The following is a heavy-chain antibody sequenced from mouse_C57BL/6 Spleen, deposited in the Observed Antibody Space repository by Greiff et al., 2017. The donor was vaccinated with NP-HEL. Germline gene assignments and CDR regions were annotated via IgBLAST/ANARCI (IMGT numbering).Heavy chain of an antibody. CDR3: TKDYYGIPFAY. CDR1: GFNFKDYY. CDR2: IDPEDGDT. J-gene: IGHJ3*01. Sequence: EVQLQESGAELVRPGASVKLSCTASGFNFKDYYMHWVKQRPEQGLEWIGRIDPEDGDTEYAPKFQGKATMTADTSSNTAYLQLSSLTSEDTAVYYCTKDYYGIPFAYWGQGTLVTVSA. D-gene: IGHD1-1*01. V-gene: IGHV14-1*01.